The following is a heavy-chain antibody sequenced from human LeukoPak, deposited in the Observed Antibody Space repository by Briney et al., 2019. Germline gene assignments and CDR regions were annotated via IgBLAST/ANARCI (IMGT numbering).Heavy chain of an antibody. J-gene: IGHJ5*02. CDR3: ARAYCSGDSCYHSRGWFDP. CDR1: GGSFSGYY. D-gene: IGHD2-15*01. V-gene: IGHV4-34*01. Sequence: PSETLSLTCAVYGGSFSGYYWSWIRQPPGKGLEWIGEINRSGNTNYNPSLKRRVTISVDESKNQFSLKLSSVTAADTAVYYCARAYCSGDSCYHSRGWFDPWGQGTLVTVSS. CDR2: INRSGNT.